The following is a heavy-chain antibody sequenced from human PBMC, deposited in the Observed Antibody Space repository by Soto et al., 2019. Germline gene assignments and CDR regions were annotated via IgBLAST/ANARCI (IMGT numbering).Heavy chain of an antibody. J-gene: IGHJ5*02. Sequence: GGSLRLSCTVSGFNFGDYALSWVRQAPGKGLEWVGFITSKAYGGTTEYAASVKARFTISRDDSKSIAYLQMNSLKTEDTAVYYGTKDDYYYDSSAYYSWFDPWGQGTLVTVSS. CDR1: GFNFGDYA. V-gene: IGHV3-49*04. CDR2: ITSKAYGGTT. D-gene: IGHD3-22*01. CDR3: TKDDYYYDSSAYYSWFDP.